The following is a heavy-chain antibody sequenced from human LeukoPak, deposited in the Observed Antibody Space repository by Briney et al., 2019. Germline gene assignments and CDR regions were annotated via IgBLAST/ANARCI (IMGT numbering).Heavy chain of an antibody. D-gene: IGHD3-22*01. CDR1: GFTFCSYW. V-gene: IGHV3-74*01. Sequence: PGGSLRLSCAASGFTFCSYWMHWVRQAPGKVLVWVSRFKGDGTTNYADSVKGRFTISRDNAKNTESLQMSSLRAEDTGVYYCARAPSEIGGYYPEYFRHWGQGTLVTVSS. CDR3: ARAPSEIGGYYPEYFRH. J-gene: IGHJ1*01. CDR2: FKGDGTT.